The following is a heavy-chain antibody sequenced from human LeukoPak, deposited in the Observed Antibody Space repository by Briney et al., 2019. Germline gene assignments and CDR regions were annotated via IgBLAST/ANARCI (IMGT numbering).Heavy chain of an antibody. CDR2: IYYSGST. D-gene: IGHD3-22*01. Sequence: PQTLSLTCTVSGGSISSGGYYWSRIRQHPGKGLEWIGYIYYSGSTYYNPSLKSRVTISVDTSKNQFSLKLSSVTAADTAVYYCARDLKGDYYDSSGYYYTWGQGTLVTVSS. V-gene: IGHV4-31*03. CDR1: GGSISSGGYY. J-gene: IGHJ4*02. CDR3: ARDLKGDYYDSSGYYYT.